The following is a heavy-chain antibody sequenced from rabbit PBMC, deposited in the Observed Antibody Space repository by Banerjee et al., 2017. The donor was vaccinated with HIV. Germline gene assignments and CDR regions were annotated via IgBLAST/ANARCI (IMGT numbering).Heavy chain of an antibody. J-gene: IGHJ4*01. CDR1: GFDFSSNA. V-gene: IGHV1S40*01. D-gene: IGHD6-1*01. CDR2: IYTGSWGSP. CDR3: ARAGDYDYTYGYAGYPM. Sequence: QSLEESGGDLVKPGASLTLTCTASGFDFSSNAMCWVRQAPGKGLEWIACIYTGSWGSPYYASWAEGRFTISKTSSTTATLQMTSLTAADTATYFCARAGDYDYTYGYAGYPMWGPGTLVTV.